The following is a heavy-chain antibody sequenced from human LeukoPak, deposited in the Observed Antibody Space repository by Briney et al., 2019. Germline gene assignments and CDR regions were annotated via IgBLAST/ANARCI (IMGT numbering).Heavy chain of an antibody. J-gene: IGHJ4*02. V-gene: IGHV1-18*04. D-gene: IGHD3-22*01. CDR2: MSAYNGNT. CDR1: GYTFTGYY. Sequence: ASVKVSCKASGYTFTGYYMHWVRQAPGQGLEWMGWMSAYNGNTDYAQKFQGRFTITTDTSTSTAYMELKSLRSDDTAVYYCARDLPDLTYSYDSDGLDYWGQGTLVTVSS. CDR3: ARDLPDLTYSYDSDGLDY.